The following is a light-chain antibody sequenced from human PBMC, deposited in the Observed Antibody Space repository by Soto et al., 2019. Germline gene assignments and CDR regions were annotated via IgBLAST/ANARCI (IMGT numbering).Light chain of an antibody. V-gene: IGLV2-8*01. Sequence: QSVLTQPASSSGSPGQSVTISCTGTISDVGGYNYVSWYQQRPGKAPQLIIYEVSKRPSGVPDRFSGSKSGNTASLTVSGLQAEDEAEYYCSSYGGSNNYVLGTGTKVTVL. CDR3: SSYGGSNNYV. CDR1: ISDVGGYNY. CDR2: EVS. J-gene: IGLJ1*01.